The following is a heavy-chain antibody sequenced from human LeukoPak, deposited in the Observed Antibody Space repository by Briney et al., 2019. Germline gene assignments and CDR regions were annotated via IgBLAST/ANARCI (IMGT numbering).Heavy chain of an antibody. V-gene: IGHV3-30*02. J-gene: IGHJ4*02. CDR1: GFTFSSYW. D-gene: IGHD2-2*01. CDR2: IRYDGSNK. CDR3: AKVRDIVVVPAAILFDY. Sequence: GGSLRLSCAASGFTFSSYWMHWVRQAPGKGLEWVAFIRYDGSNKYYADSVKGRFTISRDNSKNTLYLQMNSLRAEDTAVYYCAKVRDIVVVPAAILFDYWGQGTLVTVSS.